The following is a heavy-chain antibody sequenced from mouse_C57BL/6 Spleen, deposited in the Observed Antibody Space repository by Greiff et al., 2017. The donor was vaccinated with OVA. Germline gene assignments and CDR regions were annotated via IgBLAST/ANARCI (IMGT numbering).Heavy chain of an antibody. CDR3: ARGDGYSVMDY. J-gene: IGHJ4*01. CDR2: IYPGSGNT. D-gene: IGHD2-3*01. CDR1: GYSFTSYY. Sequence: VQLQQSGPELVKPGASVKISCKASGYSFTSYYIHWVKQRPGQGLEWIGWIYPGSGNTKYNEKFKGKAILTADTSSSTAYMQLSSLTSEDSAVYYCARGDGYSVMDYWGQGTSVTVSS. V-gene: IGHV1-66*01.